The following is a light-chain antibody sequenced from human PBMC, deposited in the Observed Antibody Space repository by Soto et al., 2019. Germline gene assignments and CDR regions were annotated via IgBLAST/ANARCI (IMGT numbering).Light chain of an antibody. Sequence: EAVLTQSPGTLSLSPGESATLLCRASQSVTSNYLAWYQQKPGQAPRLLISAATSRATGIPDRFSGSGSGTDFTLTISRLEPEDFAVYYCQQYDNLWGAFGPGTTVDIK. CDR3: QQYDNLWGA. CDR1: QSVTSNY. J-gene: IGKJ3*01. V-gene: IGKV3-20*01. CDR2: AAT.